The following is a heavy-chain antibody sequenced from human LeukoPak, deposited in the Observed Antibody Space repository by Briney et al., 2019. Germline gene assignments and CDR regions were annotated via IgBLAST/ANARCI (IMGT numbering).Heavy chain of an antibody. CDR2: IYHSGST. D-gene: IGHD3-22*01. CDR3: ARTNAGYYDSSGYFAWFDP. Sequence: SETLSLTCAVSGGSISSGGYSWSWIRQPPGKGLEWIGYIYHSGSTYYNPSLKSRVTLSVHRSKNQFSLKLSSVPAADTAVYYCARTNAGYYDSSGYFAWFDPWGQGTLVTVSS. J-gene: IGHJ5*02. V-gene: IGHV4-30-2*01. CDR1: GGSISSGGYS.